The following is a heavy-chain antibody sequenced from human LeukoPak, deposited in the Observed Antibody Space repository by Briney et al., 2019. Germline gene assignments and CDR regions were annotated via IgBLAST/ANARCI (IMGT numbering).Heavy chain of an antibody. J-gene: IGHJ4*02. Sequence: GGSLRLSCAASGFTFSSYSMNWVRQAPGKGLEWVSTISGSGGRTYYADSVKGRFTISRDNSKSTLYLQMNSLRAEDTAVYYCAKTMGAIDHDYWGQGTLVTVSS. V-gene: IGHV3-23*01. CDR1: GFTFSSYS. CDR3: AKTMGAIDHDY. D-gene: IGHD1-26*01. CDR2: ISGSGGRT.